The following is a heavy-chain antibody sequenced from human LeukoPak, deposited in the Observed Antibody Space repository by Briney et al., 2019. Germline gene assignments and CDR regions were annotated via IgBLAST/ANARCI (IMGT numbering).Heavy chain of an antibody. J-gene: IGHJ4*02. Sequence: GGSLRLSCAASGFTFSSYSMNWVRQAPGKGLEWVSSISSSSSYIYYADSVKGRFTISRDNAKNSLYLQMNSLRAEDTAVYYCAREGPHIVVVVTATGGYFDYWGQGTLVTVSS. D-gene: IGHD2-15*01. CDR1: GFTFSSYS. CDR3: AREGPHIVVVVTATGGYFDY. V-gene: IGHV3-21*01. CDR2: ISSSSSYI.